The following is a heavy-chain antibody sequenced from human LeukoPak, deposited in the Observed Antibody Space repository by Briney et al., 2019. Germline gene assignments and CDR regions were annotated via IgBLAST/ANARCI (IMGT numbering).Heavy chain of an antibody. D-gene: IGHD3-22*01. Sequence: PGGSLRLSCAVSGFIFSDAWMNWVRQAPGKGLVWVSRINSDGSSTSYADSVKGRFTISRDNAKNTLYLQMNSLRAEDTAVYYCARIVVTRSGWFDPWGQGTLVTVSS. CDR2: INSDGSST. J-gene: IGHJ5*02. CDR1: GFIFSDAW. V-gene: IGHV3-74*01. CDR3: ARIVVTRSGWFDP.